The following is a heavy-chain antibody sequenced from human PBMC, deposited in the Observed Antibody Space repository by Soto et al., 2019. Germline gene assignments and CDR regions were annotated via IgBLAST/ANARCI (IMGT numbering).Heavy chain of an antibody. CDR3: ARENAQWLAHYYYYGMDV. J-gene: IGHJ6*02. CDR1: GDSVSSNSAA. D-gene: IGHD6-19*01. Sequence: PSPTLSLSCAISGDSVSSNSAAWNWIRQSPSRGLEWLGRTYYRSKWYNDYAVSVKSRITINPDTSKNQFSLQLNSVTPEDTAVYYCARENAQWLAHYYYYGMDVWGQGTTVTVSS. V-gene: IGHV6-1*01. CDR2: TYYRSKWYN.